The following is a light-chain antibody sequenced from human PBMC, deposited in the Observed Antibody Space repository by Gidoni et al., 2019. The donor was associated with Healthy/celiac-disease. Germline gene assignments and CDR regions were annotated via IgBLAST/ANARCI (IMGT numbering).Light chain of an antibody. Sequence: QSVLTPPPSVSAAPGHKVTISCSGSSANIGNNYLSWYQQLPGTAPKLLIYDNNNRPSGIPDLFSGSKSGTSATLCITGLQTGDEADYYCGTWDSSLSAGVFGGGTKLTVL. J-gene: IGLJ2*01. V-gene: IGLV1-51*01. CDR2: DNN. CDR1: SANIGNNY. CDR3: GTWDSSLSAGV.